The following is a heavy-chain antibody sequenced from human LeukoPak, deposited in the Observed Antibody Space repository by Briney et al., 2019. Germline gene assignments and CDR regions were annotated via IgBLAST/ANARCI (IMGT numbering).Heavy chain of an antibody. CDR3: AKDYSESRVADVFFEY. V-gene: IGHV3-23*01. D-gene: IGHD2-15*01. Sequence: GGSLRLSCAASGLTLSDHAMSWFRQAPGKDLEWVAGITSGFTPHYADSVKGRFTISRDNSKNTVHLQLNSLRAEDTAIYYCAKDYSESRVADVFFEYWGQGTLVTVSS. CDR2: ITSGFTP. CDR1: GLTLSDHA. J-gene: IGHJ4*02.